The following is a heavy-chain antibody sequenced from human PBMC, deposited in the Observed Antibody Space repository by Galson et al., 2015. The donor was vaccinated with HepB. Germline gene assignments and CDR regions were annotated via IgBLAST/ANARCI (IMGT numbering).Heavy chain of an antibody. CDR2: IIPLLNKA. CDR3: ASSAGFCSGITCYEAH. Sequence: SVKVSCKASGGTFISWVRQAPGQGLEWMGRIIPLLNKADYTQKFQGRLTITADRSTSTAYMELGSLTSDDSGIYYCASSAGFCSGITCYEAHWGQGTLVTVSS. V-gene: IGHV1-69*02. D-gene: IGHD2-2*01. J-gene: IGHJ4*02. CDR1: GGTF.